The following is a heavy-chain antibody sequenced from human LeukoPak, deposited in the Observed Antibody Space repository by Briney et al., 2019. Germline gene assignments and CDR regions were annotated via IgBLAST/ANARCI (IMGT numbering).Heavy chain of an antibody. D-gene: IGHD6-19*01. Sequence: PGGSLRLSCAASGFTFSSSAMSWVRQAPGKGPEWVSVVTGSGGSTDYAGSVKGQFTISRDNSKNTLYLQMNSLRAEDTAVYYCAKGSGWYLWGQGTLVTVSS. CDR3: AKGSGWYL. CDR1: GFTFSSSA. CDR2: VTGSGGST. J-gene: IGHJ4*02. V-gene: IGHV3-23*01.